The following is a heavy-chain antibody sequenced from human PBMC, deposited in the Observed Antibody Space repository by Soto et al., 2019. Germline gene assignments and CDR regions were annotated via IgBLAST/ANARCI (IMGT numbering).Heavy chain of an antibody. J-gene: IGHJ6*03. Sequence: SETLSLTCTVSGGSISSYYWSWIRQPPGKGLEWIGYIYYSGSTNYNPSLKSRVTISVDTSRNQISLKLSSVTAADTAVYYCARGGGAYYMDVWGKGTTVTVSS. CDR3: ARGGGAYYMDV. D-gene: IGHD4-17*01. CDR2: IYYSGST. CDR1: GGSISSYY. V-gene: IGHV4-59*12.